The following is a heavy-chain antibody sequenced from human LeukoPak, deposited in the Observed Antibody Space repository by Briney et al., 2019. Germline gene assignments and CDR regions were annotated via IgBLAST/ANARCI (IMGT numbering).Heavy chain of an antibody. D-gene: IGHD3-10*01. CDR1: GGSISSGDSH. CDR3: ANYNVSGSGRGY. CDR2: INYDGVS. Sequence: SETLSLTCTVSGGSISSGDSHWSWIRQPPGKGLEWIGYINYDGVSYSNPSLRSRVTISVDTANNQFSLTLTSVTAADTAVYYCANYNVSGSGRGYWGQGTLVTVSS. V-gene: IGHV4-30-4*01. J-gene: IGHJ4*02.